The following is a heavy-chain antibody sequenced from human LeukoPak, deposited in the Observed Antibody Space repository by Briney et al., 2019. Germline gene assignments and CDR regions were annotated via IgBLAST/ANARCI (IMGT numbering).Heavy chain of an antibody. J-gene: IGHJ5*02. CDR3: ARQDDQDHGDPNWSDP. V-gene: IGHV4-39*01. D-gene: IGHD4-17*01. CDR2: INYSGRT. CDR1: GGSVRTGDYY. Sequence: PSETLSLTCAVSGGSVRTGDYYWAWIRLPPGRGLEWIGSINYSGRTFYNPSPMNRVTLSIDTSKDQFSLKLTSVTAADTAVYFCARQDDQDHGDPNWSDPWGQGTLVTVSS.